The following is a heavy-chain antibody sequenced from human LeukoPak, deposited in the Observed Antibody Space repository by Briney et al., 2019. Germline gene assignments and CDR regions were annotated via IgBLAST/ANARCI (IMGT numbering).Heavy chain of an antibody. CDR1: GFILSTHG. Sequence: SAGSLRLSCAASGFILSTHGMHWVRQAPGKGLEWVAGMWYDGSREDYADSVKGRFTISRDMSKNTLNLQMNSLRVEDTAMFYCARDLSFGSLDFRGQGTLVTVSS. CDR2: MWYDGSRE. D-gene: IGHD1-26*01. J-gene: IGHJ4*02. V-gene: IGHV3-33*01. CDR3: ARDLSFGSLDF.